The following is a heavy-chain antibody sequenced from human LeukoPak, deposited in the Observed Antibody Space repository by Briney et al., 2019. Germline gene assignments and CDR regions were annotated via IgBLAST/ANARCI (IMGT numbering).Heavy chain of an antibody. Sequence: SETLSLTGTGFGGSISSSSYDWGGTRQPPGKGREGIGWNYYSGSTSYNPCLKSRVTTSVDPSKNQISLKLSSVPATDTAVYYCARRSIDIVVVPAAHNFDYWGQGTLVTVPS. CDR1: GGSISSSSYD. J-gene: IGHJ4*02. CDR2: NYYSGST. CDR3: ARRSIDIVVVPAAHNFDY. D-gene: IGHD2-2*01. V-gene: IGHV4-39*01.